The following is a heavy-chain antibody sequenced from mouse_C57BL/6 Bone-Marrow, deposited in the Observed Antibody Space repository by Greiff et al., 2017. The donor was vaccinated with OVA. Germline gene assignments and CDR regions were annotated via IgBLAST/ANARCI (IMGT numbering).Heavy chain of an antibody. CDR3: AFMTTVVGAMDY. D-gene: IGHD1-1*01. V-gene: IGHV1-50*01. CDR2: IDPSDSYT. CDR1: GYTFTSYW. Sequence: QVQLQQSGAELVKPGASVKLSCKASGYTFTSYWMQWVKQRPGQGLEWIGEIDPSDSYTNYNQKFKGKATLTVDTSSSTAYMQLSSLTSEDSAVYYCAFMTTVVGAMDYWGQGTSVTVSS. J-gene: IGHJ4*01.